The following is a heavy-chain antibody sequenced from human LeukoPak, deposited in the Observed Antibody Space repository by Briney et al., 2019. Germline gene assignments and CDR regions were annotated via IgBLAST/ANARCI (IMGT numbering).Heavy chain of an antibody. J-gene: IGHJ4*02. CDR2: IHPSDSYT. CDR1: GCSFTSYW. D-gene: IGHD2-21*01. V-gene: IGHV5-10-1*01. CDR3: SRRDPYARGGELVGDS. Sequence: GESLKISCRCSGCSFTSYWISWVRQMPGKGLEWMGRIHPSDSYTNYSPSFQGHVTISVDKSISTAYLQWSSLKASDTAMYYCSRRDPYARGGELVGDSWGQGTLVTVSS.